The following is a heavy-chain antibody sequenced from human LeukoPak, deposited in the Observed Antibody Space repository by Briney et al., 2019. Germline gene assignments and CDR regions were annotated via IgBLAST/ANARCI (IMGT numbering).Heavy chain of an antibody. V-gene: IGHV3-15*01. D-gene: IGHD6-19*01. CDR3: ATDGMAVPGSWAFDI. CDR2: IKGKTAGGAR. CDR1: GLTLTNAW. Sequence: GGSLRLSCAASGLTLTNAWMNWVRQAPGKGLEWVGRIKGKTAGGAREYGAPVKDRFTISRDDSRNTVYLDMNSLKMEDTAVYWCATDGMAVPGSWAFDIWGQGTKVTVSS. J-gene: IGHJ3*02.